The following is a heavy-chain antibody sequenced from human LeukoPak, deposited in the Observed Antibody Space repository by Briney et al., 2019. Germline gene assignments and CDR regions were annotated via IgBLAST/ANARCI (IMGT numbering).Heavy chain of an antibody. CDR2: INSDGSAT. J-gene: IGHJ4*02. CDR3: GSLTVVARDH. V-gene: IGHV3-74*01. CDR1: GFSFSTHW. D-gene: IGHD3-22*01. Sequence: GGSLRLSCAASGFSFSTHWMHWVRQAPGPGLVYVGQINSDGSATAYADSGKGRFTTSRDNTKNTLYLEMSSPRAEDTAVYYCGSLTVVARDHWGQGTLVTVSS.